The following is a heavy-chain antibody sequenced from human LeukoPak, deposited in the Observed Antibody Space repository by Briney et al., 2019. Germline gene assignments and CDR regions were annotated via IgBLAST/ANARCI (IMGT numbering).Heavy chain of an antibody. Sequence: PSETLSLTCTVSGGSISSSNYYRGWIRQPPGKGPEWIGSIYYSGSTYYNPSLKSRVTISVDTSKKQFSLRLSSVTAADTAVYYCARSYCSSTSCYAVGAFDIWGQGTLVTVSS. J-gene: IGHJ3*02. V-gene: IGHV4-39*01. CDR1: GGSISSSNYY. CDR2: IYYSGST. D-gene: IGHD2-2*01. CDR3: ARSYCSSTSCYAVGAFDI.